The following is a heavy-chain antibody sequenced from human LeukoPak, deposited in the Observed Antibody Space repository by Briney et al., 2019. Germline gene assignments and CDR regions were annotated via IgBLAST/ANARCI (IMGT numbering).Heavy chain of an antibody. CDR1: GFTFSSFG. V-gene: IGHV3-23*01. CDR3: AKSIAVAGFAGGRTFDY. Sequence: GGSLRLTCAASGFTFSSFGMSWVRQAPGKGLEWVSGISAGGGGAYYADSVKGRFTISRDNSKNTLYVQMHSLRAEDTAVYYCAKSIAVAGFAGGRTFDYWGQGILVTVSS. J-gene: IGHJ4*02. D-gene: IGHD6-19*01. CDR2: ISAGGGGA.